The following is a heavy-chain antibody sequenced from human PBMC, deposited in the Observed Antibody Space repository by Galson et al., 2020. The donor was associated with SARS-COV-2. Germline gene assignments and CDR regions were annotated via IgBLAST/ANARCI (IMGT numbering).Heavy chain of an antibody. V-gene: IGHV3-30*18. CDR2: ISYDGVKK. CDR1: GFTFSNFG. D-gene: IGHD2-15*01. Sequence: GGSLRLSCAASGFTFSNFGMHWVRQTPGKGLEWVAVISYDGVKKDFADFVKGRFTISRDSSKNTVYLQMNSLRPEDTAVYYCVKDPEYCSGGNCKPSKNWGRGTLVTVSS. CDR3: VKDPEYCSGGNCKPSKN. J-gene: IGHJ4*02.